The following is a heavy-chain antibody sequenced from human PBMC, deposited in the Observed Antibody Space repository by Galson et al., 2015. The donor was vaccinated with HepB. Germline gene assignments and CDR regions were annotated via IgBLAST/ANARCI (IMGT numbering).Heavy chain of an antibody. D-gene: IGHD3-16*01. CDR3: ARGGYGGRGGFDY. V-gene: IGHV4-34*01. CDR2: INHSGST. Sequence: TLSLTCAVYGGSFSGYYWSWIRQPPGKGLEWIGEINHSGSTNYNPSLKSRVTISVDTSKNQFSLKLSSVTAADTAVYYCARGGYGGRGGFDYWGQGTLVTVSS. J-gene: IGHJ4*02. CDR1: GGSFSGYY.